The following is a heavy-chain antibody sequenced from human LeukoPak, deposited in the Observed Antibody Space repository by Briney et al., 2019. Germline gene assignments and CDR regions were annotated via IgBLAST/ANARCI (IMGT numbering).Heavy chain of an antibody. CDR1: NYSISSGYY. V-gene: IGHV4-38-2*02. J-gene: IGHJ4*02. D-gene: IGHD2-21*02. CDR2: ISHGGST. CDR3: ARDLASCAGDCYSDGFDH. Sequence: AETLSLTCTVSNYSISSGYYWGWIRQSPGKGLEWIGSISHGGSTYYNPSLRSRVIVSVDTSKNHFSLKMNSVTAADTAVYYCARDLASCAGDCYSDGFDHWGQGTLVTVSS.